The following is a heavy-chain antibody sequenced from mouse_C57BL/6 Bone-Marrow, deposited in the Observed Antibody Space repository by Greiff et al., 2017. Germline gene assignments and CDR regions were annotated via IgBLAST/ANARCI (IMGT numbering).Heavy chain of an antibody. CDR2: INPSNGGT. CDR3: ARWGLPGVDY. Sequence: QVQVQQPGTELVKPGASVKLSCKASGYTFTSYWMHWVKQRPGQGLEWIGNINPSNGGTYYNEKFKSKATLTVDKSSSPAYMQLSSLTSEDSAVYDCARWGLPGVDYWGQGTSVTVSS. V-gene: IGHV1-53*01. D-gene: IGHD2-2*01. CDR1: GYTFTSYW. J-gene: IGHJ4*01.